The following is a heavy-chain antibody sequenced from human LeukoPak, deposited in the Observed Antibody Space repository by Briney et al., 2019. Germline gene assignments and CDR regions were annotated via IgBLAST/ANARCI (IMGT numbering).Heavy chain of an antibody. J-gene: IGHJ4*02. CDR2: IYHSGST. V-gene: IGHV4-30-2*01. CDR3: ARERSNYFDC. CDR1: GGSISSGGYS. D-gene: IGHD5-24*01. Sequence: PSQTLSLTCAVSGGSISSGGYSWSWIRQPPGKGLEWIGYIYHSGSTYYNPSLKSRVTISVDRSKNQFSLKLSSVTAADTAVYYCARERSNYFDCWGQGTLVTVSS.